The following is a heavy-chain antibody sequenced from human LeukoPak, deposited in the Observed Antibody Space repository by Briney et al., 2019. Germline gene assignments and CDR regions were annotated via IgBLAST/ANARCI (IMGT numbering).Heavy chain of an antibody. D-gene: IGHD3-10*02. CDR2: ISSGGRTI. V-gene: IGHV3-48*03. CDR1: GFTFSNYE. CDR3: AELGITMIGGV. Sequence: GGSLRLSCAASGFTFSNYEMNWVRQAPGKGLEWVSYISSGGRTIYYADSVKGRFTISRDNAENSLYLQMNSLRAEDTAVYYCAELGITMIGGVWGKGTTVTISS. J-gene: IGHJ6*04.